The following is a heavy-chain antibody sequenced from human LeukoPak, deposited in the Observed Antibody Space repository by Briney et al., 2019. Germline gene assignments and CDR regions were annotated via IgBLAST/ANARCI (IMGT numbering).Heavy chain of an antibody. V-gene: IGHV5-51*01. CDR3: ARRKSISRKDAFDI. CDR1: GYIFTTYW. Sequence: GESLKISCKVSGYIFTTYWIGWVRQMPGKGREWMGIIYPGDSDTRYSPSFQGQVTISADKSITTAYLQWGSLKASDTATYYCARRKSISRKDAFDIWGQGTTVTVSS. J-gene: IGHJ3*02. D-gene: IGHD6-6*01. CDR2: IYPGDSDT.